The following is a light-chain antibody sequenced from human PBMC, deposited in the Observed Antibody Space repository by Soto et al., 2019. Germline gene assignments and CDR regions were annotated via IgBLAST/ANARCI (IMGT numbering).Light chain of an antibody. J-gene: IGKJ5*01. CDR1: QDIAGY. CDR3: QQAYSFPIT. Sequence: DIQVTQSPSSVSASVGERVTSTCRASQDIAGYFARYQHKPGRTPELLIHRASRLQSGVPARFSGSGSGTDFTLSINSLQPEDFATYYCQQAYSFPITFGQGTRLEIK. CDR2: RAS. V-gene: IGKV1D-12*01.